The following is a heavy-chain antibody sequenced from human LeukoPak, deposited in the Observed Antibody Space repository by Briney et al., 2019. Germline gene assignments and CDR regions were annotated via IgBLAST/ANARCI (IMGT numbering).Heavy chain of an antibody. CDR1: GGSITGHH. CDR3: ASLLRPGGRKGDCFDI. CDR2: FYDSGGF. V-gene: IGHV4-59*11. D-gene: IGHD3-16*01. Sequence: SETLSLTCTVSGGSITGHHWTWIRQPPGTGLEWIGYFYDSGGFNYNPSLKSRVTISMDMSNNQFSLSMSSVTAADTAMYYCASLLRPGGRKGDCFDIWGQGTMVTVSS. J-gene: IGHJ3*02.